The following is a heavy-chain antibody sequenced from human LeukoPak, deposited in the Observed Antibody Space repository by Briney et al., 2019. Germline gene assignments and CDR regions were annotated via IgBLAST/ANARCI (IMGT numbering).Heavy chain of an antibody. J-gene: IGHJ4*02. CDR3: AKGLGYCSGGSCYGAPFGY. CDR1: GLTFSIHW. Sequence: GGSLRLSCAASGLTFSIHWMNWVRQAPGKGLECVANINQDGSDKYYVDSVKGRFTISRDNTKNSLYLQMNSLRAEDTAVYYCAKGLGYCSGGSCYGAPFGYWGQGTLVTVSS. CDR2: INQDGSDK. D-gene: IGHD2-15*01. V-gene: IGHV3-7*03.